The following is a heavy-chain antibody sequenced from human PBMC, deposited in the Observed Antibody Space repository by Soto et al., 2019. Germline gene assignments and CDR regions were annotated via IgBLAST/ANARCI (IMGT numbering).Heavy chain of an antibody. CDR3: AKDGTWDDILTGYYIEYYFDY. J-gene: IGHJ4*02. V-gene: IGHV3-23*01. Sequence: PGGSLRLSCAASGFTFSSYAMSWVRQAPGKGLEWVSAISGSGGSTYYADSVKGRFTISRDNSKNTLYLQMNSLRAEDTAVYYCAKDGTWDDILTGYYIEYYFDYWGQGTLVTVSS. D-gene: IGHD3-9*01. CDR2: ISGSGGST. CDR1: GFTFSSYA.